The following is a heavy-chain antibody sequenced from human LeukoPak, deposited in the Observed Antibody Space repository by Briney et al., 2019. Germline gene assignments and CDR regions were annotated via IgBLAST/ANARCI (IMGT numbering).Heavy chain of an antibody. CDR3: ARHRGGNYYYYGMDV. Sequence: SETLSLTCTVSGGSISSYYWSWIRQPPGKGLEWIGYIYYSGSTNYNPSLKSRVTISVDTSKNQFSLKLSSVTVADTAVYYCARHRGGNYYYYGMDVWGQGTTVTVSS. J-gene: IGHJ6*02. V-gene: IGHV4-59*08. D-gene: IGHD3-16*01. CDR2: IYYSGST. CDR1: GGSISSYY.